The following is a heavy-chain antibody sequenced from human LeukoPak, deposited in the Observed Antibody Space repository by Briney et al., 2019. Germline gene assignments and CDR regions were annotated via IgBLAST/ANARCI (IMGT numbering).Heavy chain of an antibody. Sequence: SVKVSCKASGGTFSSYAISWVRQAPGQGLEWMGGIIPIFGTANYAQKFQGRVTITTDESTSTAYMELSSLRSEDTAVYYCARERAKWGPGATPAFDYWGQGTLVTVSS. V-gene: IGHV1-69*05. J-gene: IGHJ4*02. CDR2: IIPIFGTA. CDR1: GGTFSSYA. CDR3: ARERAKWGPGATPAFDY. D-gene: IGHD2-15*01.